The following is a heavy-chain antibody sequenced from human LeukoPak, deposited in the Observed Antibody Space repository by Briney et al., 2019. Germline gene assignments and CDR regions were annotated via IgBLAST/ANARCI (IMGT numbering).Heavy chain of an antibody. D-gene: IGHD2-2*01. CDR3: ARILLNIVVVPAARWRGHFDY. V-gene: IGHV3-21*01. CDR2: ISSSSSYI. CDR1: GFTFSSYG. Sequence: GGSLRLSCAASGFTFSSYGMNWVRQAPGKGLEWVSSISSSSSYIYYADSVKGRFTISRDNAKNSLYLQMNSLRAEDTAVYYCARILLNIVVVPAARWRGHFDYWGQGTLVTVSS. J-gene: IGHJ4*02.